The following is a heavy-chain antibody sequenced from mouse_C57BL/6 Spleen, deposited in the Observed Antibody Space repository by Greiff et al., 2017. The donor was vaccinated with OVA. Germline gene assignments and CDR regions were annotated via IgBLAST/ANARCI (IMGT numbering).Heavy chain of an antibody. D-gene: IGHD1-1*01. Sequence: QVQLQQPGAELVKPGASVKLSCKASGYTFTSYWMQWVKQRPGQGLEWIGEIDPSDSYTNYNQKFKGKATLTVDTSSSTAYMQLSSLTSEDSAVYYCARGLDYGSSWGYWGQGTTLTVSS. J-gene: IGHJ2*01. CDR1: GYTFTSYW. V-gene: IGHV1-50*01. CDR3: ARGLDYGSSWGY. CDR2: IDPSDSYT.